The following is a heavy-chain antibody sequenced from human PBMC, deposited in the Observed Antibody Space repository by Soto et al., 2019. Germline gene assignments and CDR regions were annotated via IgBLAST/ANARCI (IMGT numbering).Heavy chain of an antibody. V-gene: IGHV5-51*01. CDR3: ARAGTYHNYYYYGMDV. CDR1: GNSFISNW. CDR2: IYPSDSDT. J-gene: IGHJ6*02. D-gene: IGHD2-2*01. Sequence: GESLKISCKGSGNSFISNWVGWVRQRPGEGLEWMGIIYPSDSDTRYSPSFEGQVTISADKSISTAYLQWSSLKASDTAMYYRARAGTYHNYYYYGMDVWGQGTTVTVSS.